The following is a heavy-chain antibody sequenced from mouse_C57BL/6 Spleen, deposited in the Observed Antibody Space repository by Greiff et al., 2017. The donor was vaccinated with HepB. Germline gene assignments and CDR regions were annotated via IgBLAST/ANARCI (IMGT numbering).Heavy chain of an antibody. CDR3: ARGAYYSNYGDY. V-gene: IGHV1-61*01. Sequence: QVQLQQPGAELVRPGSSVKLSCKASGYTFTSYWMDWVKQRPGQGLEWIGNIYPSDSETHYNLKFKAKATLTVDKSSSTAYMQLSSLTSEDSAVYYCARGAYYSNYGDYWGQGTTLTVSS. D-gene: IGHD2-5*01. CDR1: GYTFTSYW. CDR2: IYPSDSET. J-gene: IGHJ2*01.